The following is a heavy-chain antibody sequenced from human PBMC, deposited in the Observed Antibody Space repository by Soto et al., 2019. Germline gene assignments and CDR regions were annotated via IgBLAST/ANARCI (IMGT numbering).Heavy chain of an antibody. J-gene: IGHJ4*02. V-gene: IGHV1-69*13. CDR3: ARELDPYYGGNSLSLDY. Sequence: SVKVSCKASGGSFSTYGINWVRLAPGQGLEWVGGIIPKFGTTNYAQKFRGRVTITADESTNTAYMELNYLRSEDTAVYFCARELDPYYGGNSLSLDYWGQGTLVTVSS. CDR2: IIPKFGTT. CDR1: GGSFSTYG. D-gene: IGHD4-17*01.